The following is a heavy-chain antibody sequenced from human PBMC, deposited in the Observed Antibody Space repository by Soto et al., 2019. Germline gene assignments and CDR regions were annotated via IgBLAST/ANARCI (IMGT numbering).Heavy chain of an antibody. CDR3: ASGQQLLPLVY. J-gene: IGHJ4*02. D-gene: IGHD6-13*01. V-gene: IGHV3-48*01. CDR2: ISSSSSTI. CDR1: GFTFSSYS. Sequence: SLRLSCAASGFTFSSYSMNWVRQAPGKGLEWVSYISSSSSTIYYADSVKGRFTISRDNAKNSLYLQMNSLRAEDTAVYYCASGQQLLPLVYWGQGTLVTVSS.